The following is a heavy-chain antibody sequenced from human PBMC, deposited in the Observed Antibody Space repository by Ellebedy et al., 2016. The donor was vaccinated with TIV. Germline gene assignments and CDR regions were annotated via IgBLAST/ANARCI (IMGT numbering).Heavy chain of an antibody. D-gene: IGHD3-10*01. J-gene: IGHJ4*02. V-gene: IGHV1-2*02. CDR2: INPRSGGT. Sequence: ASVKVSCKASGYPFTASYMHWVRQAPGQGLEWMGWINPRSGGTNYAQKFQGRVTMTRDPSIKTAYMERSNLRSDDTALYYCARSVLSSLLPDDGSGNYYTYWGLGTQVIVSS. CDR1: GYPFTASY. CDR3: ARSVLSSLLPDDGSGNYYTY.